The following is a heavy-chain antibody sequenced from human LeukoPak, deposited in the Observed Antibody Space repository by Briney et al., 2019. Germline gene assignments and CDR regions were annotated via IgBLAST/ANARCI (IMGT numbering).Heavy chain of an antibody. Sequence: SVKVSCKASGGTFTSYTISWVRQAPGQGLEWMGRIIPILGIANYAQKFQGRVTITADKSTSTAYMELSSLRSEDTAVYYCASTSGSYSSDYWGQGTLVTVSS. CDR1: GGTFTSYT. J-gene: IGHJ4*02. CDR3: ASTSGSYSSDY. D-gene: IGHD1-26*01. CDR2: IIPILGIA. V-gene: IGHV1-69*02.